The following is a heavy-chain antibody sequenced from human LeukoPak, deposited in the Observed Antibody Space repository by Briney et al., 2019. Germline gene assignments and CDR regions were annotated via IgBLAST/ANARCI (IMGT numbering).Heavy chain of an antibody. D-gene: IGHD6-25*01. CDR1: GNTFAGHN. CDR3: AISIQAAAIPAFDY. CDR2: INPDRGGT. J-gene: IGHJ4*02. V-gene: IGHV1-2*02. Sequence: ASVKVSRKAPGNTFAGHNIHWMRQAPGQGLELMGWINPDRGGTDYARQFQGRVTMTSDTSIRAAYMELSSLVSEDLAVYFCAISIQAAAIPAFDYWGQGTLVTVSS.